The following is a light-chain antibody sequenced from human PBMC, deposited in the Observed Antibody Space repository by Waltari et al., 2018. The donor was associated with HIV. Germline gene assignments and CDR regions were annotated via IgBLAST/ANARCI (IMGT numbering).Light chain of an antibody. J-gene: IGKJ2*01. CDR3: QQYYNTPYT. V-gene: IGKV4-1*01. CDR1: PSVLYSSNNKNY. Sequence: DIVMTQSPDSLAVSLGERATINCKSSPSVLYSSNNKNYLAWYQHKPGQPPKLLIYWASTRESGVPDRFSGSGSGTDFTLTISSLQAEDVAVYSCQQYYNTPYTFGQGTKLEIK. CDR2: WAS.